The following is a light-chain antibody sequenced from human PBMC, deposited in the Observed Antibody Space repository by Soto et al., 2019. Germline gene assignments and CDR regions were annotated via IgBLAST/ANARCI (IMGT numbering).Light chain of an antibody. J-gene: IGLJ1*01. CDR2: DTY. Sequence: QSVLTQPPSVSGAPGQRVTISCTGSSSNIGAGSDVHWYQQLPGTAPKLLIYDTYNRPSGVPDRFSGSKSGTSASLAITGFQTEDEAEYYCQSYDSSLSPYVFGTGTKLTVL. V-gene: IGLV1-40*01. CDR3: QSYDSSLSPYV. CDR1: SSNIGAGSD.